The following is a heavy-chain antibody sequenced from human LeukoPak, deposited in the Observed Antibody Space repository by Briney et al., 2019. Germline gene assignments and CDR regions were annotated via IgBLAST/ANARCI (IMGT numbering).Heavy chain of an antibody. Sequence: SETLSLTCTVSSGSISSYYWSWIRQPPGKGLEWIGYIYYSGSTNYNPSLKSRVTISVDTSKNQFSLKLSSVTAADTAVYYCARGKTYYDISKDAFDIWGQGTMVIVSS. CDR1: SGSISSYY. D-gene: IGHD3-22*01. J-gene: IGHJ3*02. V-gene: IGHV4-59*01. CDR3: ARGKTYYDISKDAFDI. CDR2: IYYSGST.